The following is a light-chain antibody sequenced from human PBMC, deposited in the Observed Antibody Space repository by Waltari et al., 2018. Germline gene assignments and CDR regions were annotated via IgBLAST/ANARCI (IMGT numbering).Light chain of an antibody. CDR3: CSYAGRSTWV. CDR2: EVS. Sequence: QSALTQPASVSGSPGQSIPTSCTGTSRDVENYHLVSWYQQHPDKAPKPRIFEVSQRPSGVSDRFSGSKSGNSASLTISGLQADDEADYYCCSYAGRSTWVFGGGTKLTVL. V-gene: IGLV2-23*02. CDR1: SRDVENYHL. J-gene: IGLJ3*02.